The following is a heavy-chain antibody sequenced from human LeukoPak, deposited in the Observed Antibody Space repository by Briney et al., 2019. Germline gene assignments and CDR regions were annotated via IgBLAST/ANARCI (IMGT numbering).Heavy chain of an antibody. CDR1: GFTFSSYG. D-gene: IGHD3-3*01. Sequence: PGGSLRLSCAASGFTFSSYGMHWVRQAPGKGLEWVAVISYDGSNKYYADSVKGRFTISRDNSKNTLYLQMNSLRAEDTAVYYSGRSGYSYYMDVWGKGTTVTVSS. J-gene: IGHJ6*03. CDR3: GRSGYSYYMDV. V-gene: IGHV3-30*03. CDR2: ISYDGSNK.